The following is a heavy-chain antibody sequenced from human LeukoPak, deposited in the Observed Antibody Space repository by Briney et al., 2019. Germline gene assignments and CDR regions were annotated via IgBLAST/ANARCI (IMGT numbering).Heavy chain of an antibody. CDR1: DGSFSSYY. D-gene: IGHD4-23*01. J-gene: IGHJ4*02. V-gene: IGHV4-34*01. CDR2: IKHSGST. Sequence: PSETLSLTCGVYDGSFSSYYWSWIRQPPGKGLEWIGEIKHSGSTNYNPSLKSRLTISVDTSKNQFSLKLSSVTAADTAVYYCARNYGGNSGLDYWGQGTLVTVSS. CDR3: ARNYGGNSGLDY.